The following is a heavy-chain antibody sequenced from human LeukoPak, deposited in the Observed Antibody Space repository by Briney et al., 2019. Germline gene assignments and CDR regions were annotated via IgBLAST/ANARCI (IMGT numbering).Heavy chain of an antibody. V-gene: IGHV3-21*01. Sequence: GGSLRLSCSASGFTFSTYNMNWVRQAPGKGLEWVSSISSSSSYIYYADSVKGRFTISRDNAKNSLYLQMNSLRAEDTAVYYCAARYSAHQTPHPNYYYYYMDVWGKGTTVTVSS. CDR2: ISSSSSYI. J-gene: IGHJ6*03. CDR1: GFTFSTYN. D-gene: IGHD2-15*01. CDR3: AARYSAHQTPHPNYYYYYMDV.